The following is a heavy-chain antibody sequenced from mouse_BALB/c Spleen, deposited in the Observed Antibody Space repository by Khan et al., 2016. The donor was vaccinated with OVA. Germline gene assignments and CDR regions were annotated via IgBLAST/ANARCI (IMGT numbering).Heavy chain of an antibody. CDR1: GFSLPRYN. CDR3: ARAYYRYDGYYAMDY. Sequence: VQLQESGPGLVAPSQSLSITCTVSGFSLPRYNIHWVRQPPGKGLEWLGMIWGGGGTDYNSTLKSRLNISKDKSKSQVFLKMNSLQTDDTAMYYCARAYYRYDGYYAMDYWGQGTSVTVSS. V-gene: IGHV2-6-4*01. CDR2: IWGGGGT. D-gene: IGHD2-14*01. J-gene: IGHJ4*01.